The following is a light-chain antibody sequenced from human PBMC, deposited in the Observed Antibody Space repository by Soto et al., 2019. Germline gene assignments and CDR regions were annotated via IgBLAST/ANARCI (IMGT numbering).Light chain of an antibody. CDR1: QGITDY. V-gene: IGKV1-39*01. CDR3: QQTYSAPPT. CDR2: SAS. J-gene: IGKJ2*01. Sequence: DIQMTQSPSSLSASVGDRVAITCRAGQGITDYLNWYQQKAGKAPKLLLSSASRLQSGVPSRFSGYRSGTDVTLTINSPQPEDFATYYCQQTYSAPPTFGQGTKLE.